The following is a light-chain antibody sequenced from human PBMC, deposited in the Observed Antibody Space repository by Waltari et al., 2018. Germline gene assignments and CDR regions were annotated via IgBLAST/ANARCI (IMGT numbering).Light chain of an antibody. CDR3: HQLNSYRA. Sequence: DLQLTQSPSFLSASVGDRVTITCRASQDISSHLACYQQKPGKAPKLLIYAASTLQSGVPSRFSGSGSGTEFTLTISSLQPEDFATYYCHQLNSYRAFGPGAKVEIK. J-gene: IGKJ3*01. CDR1: QDISSH. V-gene: IGKV1-9*01. CDR2: AAS.